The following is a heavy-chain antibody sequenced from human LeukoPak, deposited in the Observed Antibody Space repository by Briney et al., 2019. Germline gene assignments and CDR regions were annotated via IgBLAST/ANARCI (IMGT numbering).Heavy chain of an antibody. CDR1: GFTFSDYY. V-gene: IGHV3-11*01. J-gene: IGHJ4*02. CDR2: ISSSGSTI. D-gene: IGHD6-13*01. Sequence: GSLRLSCAASGFTFSDYYMSWIRQAPGKGLEWVSYISSSGSTIYYADSVKGRFTISRDNAKNSLYLQMNSLRAEDTAVYYCASSSSSSLRPFDYWGQGTLVTVSS. CDR3: ASSSSSSLRPFDY.